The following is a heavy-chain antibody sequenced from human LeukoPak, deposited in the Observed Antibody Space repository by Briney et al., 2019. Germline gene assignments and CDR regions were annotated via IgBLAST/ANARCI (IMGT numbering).Heavy chain of an antibody. J-gene: IGHJ4*02. D-gene: IGHD3-10*01. Sequence: ASVKVSCKASGYTFTSYGISWVRQAPGQGLEWMGWISAYNGNTNYAQKLQGRVTMTTDTSTSTAYMELRSLRSDDTAVYYCARVTRGITMDRGVIIKRSLDYWGQGTLVTVSS. CDR2: ISAYNGNT. CDR1: GYTFTSYG. V-gene: IGHV1-18*01. CDR3: ARVTRGITMDRGVIIKRSLDY.